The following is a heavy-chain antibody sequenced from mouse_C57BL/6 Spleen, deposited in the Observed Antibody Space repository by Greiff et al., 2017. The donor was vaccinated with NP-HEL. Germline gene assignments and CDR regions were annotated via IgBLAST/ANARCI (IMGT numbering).Heavy chain of an antibody. J-gene: IGHJ1*03. CDR1: GFTFSSYA. CDR3: AREGSMVTTYFDV. Sequence: DVKLVESGGGLVKPGGSLKLSCAASGFTFSSYAMSWVRQTPEKRLEWVATISDGGSYTYYPDNVKGRFTISRDNAKNNLYLQMSHLKSEDTAMYYCAREGSMVTTYFDVWGTGTTVTVSS. D-gene: IGHD2-1*01. CDR2: ISDGGSYT. V-gene: IGHV5-4*01.